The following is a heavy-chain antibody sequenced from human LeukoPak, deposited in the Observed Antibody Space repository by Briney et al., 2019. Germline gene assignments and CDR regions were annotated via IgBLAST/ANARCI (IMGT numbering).Heavy chain of an antibody. Sequence: SETLSLTCTVSGGSISSYYWSWIRQPPGKGLEWIGYMYYSGSTNYNPSTNYNPSLKSRVTISVDTSKNQSSLKLSSVTAADTAVYYCARGGVLKSVDYWGQGTLVAVSS. D-gene: IGHD3-16*01. CDR3: ARGGVLKSVDY. CDR1: GGSISSYY. CDR2: MYYSGST. V-gene: IGHV4-59*12. J-gene: IGHJ4*02.